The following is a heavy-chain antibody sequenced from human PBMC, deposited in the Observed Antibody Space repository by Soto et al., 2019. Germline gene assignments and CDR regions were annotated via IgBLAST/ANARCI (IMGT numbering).Heavy chain of an antibody. CDR3: AREDAARIERWFDA. V-gene: IGHV4-31*11. J-gene: IGHJ5*02. CDR2: IYSSGST. D-gene: IGHD6-6*01. Sequence: LSLTCAVSGGSIISASYTWNWIRQSPGRGLELIGHIYSSGSTYYNPALKSRVSISVDTSNNQFSLKLTSVTAADTAFYFCAREDAARIERWFDAWGQGILVTVSA. CDR1: GGSIISASYT.